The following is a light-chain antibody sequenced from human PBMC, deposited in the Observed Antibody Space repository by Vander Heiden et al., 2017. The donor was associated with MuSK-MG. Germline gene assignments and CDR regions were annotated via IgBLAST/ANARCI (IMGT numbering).Light chain of an antibody. CDR3: QQYNSWPLT. Sequence: EIVMTQSPATLSVSPGERATLSCMASQSVSTNLAWYQQKPGQAPRLLIYVTSTRATGIPARFSGSGSGTEFTLTISSLQSEDFAVYYCQQYNSWPLTFGGGTKVEIK. CDR2: VTS. CDR1: QSVSTN. V-gene: IGKV3-15*01. J-gene: IGKJ4*01.